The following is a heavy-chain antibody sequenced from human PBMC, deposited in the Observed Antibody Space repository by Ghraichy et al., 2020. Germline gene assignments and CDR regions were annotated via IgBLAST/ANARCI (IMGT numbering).Heavy chain of an antibody. CDR2: INQDGSKD. V-gene: IGHV3-7*01. Sequence: GALNISCAASGFTFSSYWMSWVRQAPGKGLESVATINQDGSKDSYVDSVKGRFTISRDNARNSLYLQMSSLRAEDTAVYHCVRKNNFDYWGQGTLVTVSS. J-gene: IGHJ4*02. CDR3: VRKNNFDY. CDR1: GFTFSSYW. D-gene: IGHD1/OR15-1a*01.